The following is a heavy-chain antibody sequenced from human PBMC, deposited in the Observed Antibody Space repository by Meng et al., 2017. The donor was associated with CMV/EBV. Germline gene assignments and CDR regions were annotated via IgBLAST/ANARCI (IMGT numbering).Heavy chain of an antibody. Sequence: SVKVSCKASEGTFSSYAISWVRQAPGQGLEWMGGIIPIFGTANYAQKLQGRVTITTDESTSTAYMELTSLRSEDTAVYHCAGGLGNYYYGMGVWGQGTTVTVSS. V-gene: IGHV1-69*05. J-gene: IGHJ6*02. CDR3: AGGLGNYYYGMGV. D-gene: IGHD3-16*01. CDR1: EGTFSSYA. CDR2: IIPIFGTA.